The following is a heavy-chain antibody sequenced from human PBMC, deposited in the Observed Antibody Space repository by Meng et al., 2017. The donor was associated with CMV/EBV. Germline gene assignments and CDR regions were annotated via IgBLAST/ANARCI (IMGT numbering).Heavy chain of an antibody. D-gene: IGHD3-3*01. Sequence: GGSLRLSCAASGFTFSSYGMHWVRQAPGKGLEWVAFIRYDGSNKYYADSVKGRFTISRDNSKNTLYLQMNSLRAEDTAVYYCAKDRGVCWSGYYWDFDYWGQGTLVTVSS. CDR3: AKDRGVCWSGYYWDFDY. CDR2: IRYDGSNK. V-gene: IGHV3-30*02. J-gene: IGHJ4*02. CDR1: GFTFSSYG.